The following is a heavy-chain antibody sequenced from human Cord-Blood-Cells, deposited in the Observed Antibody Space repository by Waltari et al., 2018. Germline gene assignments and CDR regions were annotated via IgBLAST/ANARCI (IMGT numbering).Heavy chain of an antibody. CDR2: ISSSSSYI. D-gene: IGHD6-19*01. Sequence: EVQLVESGGGLVKPGGSLRLSCAASGFTFSSYSMNWVRQAPGKGLEWVSSISSSSSYIYYADSGKGRFTISRDNAKNSLYLQMNSLRAEDTAVYYCARDSGIAVAGRNYWGQGTLVTVSS. J-gene: IGHJ4*02. V-gene: IGHV3-21*01. CDR3: ARDSGIAVAGRNY. CDR1: GFTFSSYS.